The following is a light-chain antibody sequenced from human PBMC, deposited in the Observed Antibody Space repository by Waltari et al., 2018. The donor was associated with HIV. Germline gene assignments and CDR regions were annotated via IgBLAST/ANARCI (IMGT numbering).Light chain of an antibody. Sequence: DIQLTQSPSFLSASVGDRVTITCRASQGISSYLAWYQQKQGKAPKLLIYAASALQRGVPSRFSGSGSGTEFTLTISSLQPEDFATYYCQQLNSYLPPFGGGTKVEIK. CDR3: QQLNSYLPP. J-gene: IGKJ4*01. CDR1: QGISSY. V-gene: IGKV1-9*01. CDR2: AAS.